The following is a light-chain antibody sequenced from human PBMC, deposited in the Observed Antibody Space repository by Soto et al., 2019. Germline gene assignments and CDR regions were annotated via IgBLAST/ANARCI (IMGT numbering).Light chain of an antibody. CDR3: QQRSRWHPPT. V-gene: IGKV3-11*01. CDR2: DAS. CDR1: ESVNAY. J-gene: IGKJ5*01. Sequence: EIVLTQSPATLSLSPGERSTLSCMAIESVNAYLAWYQQKPCQAPRLLIFDASYSAPGIPARFSGSGSGTDFTLTISSLDHEDFAVYYCQQRSRWHPPTFGQGTRLEIK.